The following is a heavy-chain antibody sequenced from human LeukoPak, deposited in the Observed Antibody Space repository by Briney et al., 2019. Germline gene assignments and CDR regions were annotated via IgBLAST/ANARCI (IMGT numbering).Heavy chain of an antibody. CDR3: AKDGGRRDDY. CDR1: GFAFNTCA. D-gene: IGHD1-26*01. J-gene: IGHJ4*02. Sequence: GGSLRLSCAASGFAFNTCAMKWVRQAPGKGLEWVSEIGASGVDEHYADAVKGRFTISRDSSKNILYLEMNSLRAEDTAIYYCAKDGGRRDDYWGQGTLVTVSS. V-gene: IGHV3-23*01. CDR2: IGASGVDE.